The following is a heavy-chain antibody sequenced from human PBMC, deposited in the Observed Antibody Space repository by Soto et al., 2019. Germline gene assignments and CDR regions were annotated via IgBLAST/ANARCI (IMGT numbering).Heavy chain of an antibody. CDR3: ARRGPYHYDSSGYSAGV. V-gene: IGHV5-51*01. Sequence: PXESLKTYLQGSGFSFSSYLVGWVRQMPGKGLEWMGIIYPGDSDTRYSPSFQGQVTISVDKSVSTAYLQWSSLKASDTAMYYCARRGPYHYDSSGYSAGVWGQGTLVTVSS. J-gene: IGHJ4*02. CDR1: GFSFSSYL. D-gene: IGHD3-22*01. CDR2: IYPGDSDT.